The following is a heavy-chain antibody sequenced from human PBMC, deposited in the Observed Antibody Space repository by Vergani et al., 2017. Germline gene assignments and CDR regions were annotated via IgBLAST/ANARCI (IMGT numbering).Heavy chain of an antibody. CDR1: GFRFSSYA. V-gene: IGHV3-30-3*01. Sequence: QVQLVESGGGVVQPGRSLRLSCAASGFRFSSYAMHWVRQAPGKGLEWVAVISYDGSNKYYADSVKGRFTISRDNSKNTLYLQMNSLRAEDTAVYYCARDPMYYYDSSGYYSPYYYYYMDVWGKGTTVTVSS. CDR2: ISYDGSNK. D-gene: IGHD3-22*01. CDR3: ARDPMYYYDSSGYYSPYYYYYMDV. J-gene: IGHJ6*03.